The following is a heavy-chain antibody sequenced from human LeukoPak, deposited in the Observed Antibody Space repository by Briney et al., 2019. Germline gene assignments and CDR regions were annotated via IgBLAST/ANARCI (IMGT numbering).Heavy chain of an antibody. CDR3: ARGMATVSYFDY. Sequence: ASVKVSCKASGYTFTSYDINWVRQATGQGLEWMGWMNPNSGNTGYAQKFQGRVTITRNTSISTAYMELSSLRSEDTAVYYCARGMATVSYFDYWGQGTLVTVSS. D-gene: IGHD5-24*01. CDR2: MNPNSGNT. CDR1: GYTFTSYD. J-gene: IGHJ4*02. V-gene: IGHV1-8*01.